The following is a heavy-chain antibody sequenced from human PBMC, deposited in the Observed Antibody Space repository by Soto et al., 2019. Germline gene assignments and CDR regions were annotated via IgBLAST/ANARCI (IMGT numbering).Heavy chain of an antibody. Sequence: QVHLVQSGAEVKKPGASVKVSCQASGYAFTTYGITWVRQAPGQGLEWMGWISAHNGNTNYAQKLQGRVTVTRDTSTSTAYMALRSLRPADTAVYYCGRGGDGDYWGQGALVTVSS. V-gene: IGHV1-18*01. CDR2: ISAHNGNT. CDR3: GRGGDGDY. J-gene: IGHJ4*02. CDR1: GYAFTTYG. D-gene: IGHD3-16*01.